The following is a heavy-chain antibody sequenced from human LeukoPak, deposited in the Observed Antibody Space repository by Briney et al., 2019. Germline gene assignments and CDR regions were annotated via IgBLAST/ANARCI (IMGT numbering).Heavy chain of an antibody. J-gene: IGHJ4*02. CDR1: GGSISSGSYY. V-gene: IGHV4-61*02. CDR2: IYTSGST. Sequence: SETLSLTCTVSGGSISSGSYYWSWIRQPAGKGLEWIGRIYTSGSTNYNPSLKSRVTMSVDTSKNQFSLKLSSVTAADTAVYYCARDFAFWGQGTLVTVSS. CDR3: ARDFAF.